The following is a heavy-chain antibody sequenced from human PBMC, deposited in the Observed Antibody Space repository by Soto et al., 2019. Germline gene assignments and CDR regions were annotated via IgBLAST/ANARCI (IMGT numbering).Heavy chain of an antibody. CDR2: ISPFNGHT. D-gene: IGHD1-26*01. V-gene: IGHV1-18*01. CDR1: GYTFTNYV. Sequence: HVQLVQSGGGVKKPGASVKVSCKPSGYTFTNYVISWVRQAPGQGLEYMGWISPFNGHTKYAQKFQGRVTLTTETSTSTAYMELRSLINDDTAVYYCARDAGSESYLAYWGQGTLVSVSS. J-gene: IGHJ4*02. CDR3: ARDAGSESYLAY.